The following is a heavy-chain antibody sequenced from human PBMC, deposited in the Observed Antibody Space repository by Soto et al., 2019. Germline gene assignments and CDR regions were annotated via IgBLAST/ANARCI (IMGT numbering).Heavy chain of an antibody. Sequence: RVSCAASAFTSSSYAMSWVRQAPGTGLEWASAISGSGDKTYYADSVKGRFTISRDNSKNTLYLQMNSLRAEDTAAYYCAKAGKTAAARTWVKQFEDGAQGTLV. J-gene: IGHJ1*01. CDR1: AFTSSSYA. D-gene: IGHD6-13*01. CDR3: AKAGKTAAARTWVKQFED. CDR2: ISGSGDKT. V-gene: IGHV3-23*01.